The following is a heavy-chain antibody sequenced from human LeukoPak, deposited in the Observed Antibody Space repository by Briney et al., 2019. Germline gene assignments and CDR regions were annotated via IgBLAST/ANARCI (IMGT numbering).Heavy chain of an antibody. J-gene: IGHJ4*02. CDR1: GGSISSGSYY. Sequence: SSQTLSLTCTVSGGSISSGSYYWGWIRQPAGKGLEWFVRIYTSGSTNYNPSLKSRFTISVVTSKNQFSLKLSYLTPPAPALFFCPRGLPGSYHGPFAYRGQGTLVTASP. V-gene: IGHV4-61*02. CDR3: PRGLPGSYHGPFAY. CDR2: IYTSGST. D-gene: IGHD3-22*01.